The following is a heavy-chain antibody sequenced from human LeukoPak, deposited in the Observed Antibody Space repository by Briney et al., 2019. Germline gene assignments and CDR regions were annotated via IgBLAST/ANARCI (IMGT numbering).Heavy chain of an antibody. J-gene: IGHJ5*02. D-gene: IGHD2-2*01. Sequence: PSETLSLTCAVYGGSFSGYYWSWIRQPPGKGLEWIGEINHSGSTNYNPSLKSRVTISVDTSKNQFSLKLSSVTAADTAVYYCARGSSDRYCSSTSCCVRRTNWFDPWGQGTLVTVSS. V-gene: IGHV4-34*01. CDR3: ARGSSDRYCSSTSCCVRRTNWFDP. CDR2: INHSGST. CDR1: GGSFSGYY.